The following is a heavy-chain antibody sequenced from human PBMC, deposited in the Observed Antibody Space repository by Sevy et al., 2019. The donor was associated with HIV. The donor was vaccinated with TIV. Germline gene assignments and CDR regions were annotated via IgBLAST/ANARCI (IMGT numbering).Heavy chain of an antibody. V-gene: IGHV3-30-3*01. CDR1: GFTFSSYA. CDR2: ISYDGSNK. J-gene: IGHJ4*02. CDR3: ARIGGEGGYSYGPIDY. D-gene: IGHD5-18*01. Sequence: GGSLRLSCAASGFTFSSYAMHWVRQAPGKGLEWVAVISYDGSNKYYADSVKDRFTISRDNSKNTLYLQMNSLRAEDTAVYYCARIGGEGGYSYGPIDYWGQGTLVTVSS.